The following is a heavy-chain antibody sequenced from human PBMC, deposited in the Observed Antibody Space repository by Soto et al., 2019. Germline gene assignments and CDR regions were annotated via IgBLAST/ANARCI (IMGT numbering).Heavy chain of an antibody. CDR2: IYYSGST. J-gene: IGHJ5*02. CDR1: GGSISSYY. Sequence: SETLSLTCTVSGGSISSYYWSWIRQPPGKGLEWIGYIYYSGSTNYNPSLKSRVTISVDTSKNQFSLKLSSVTAADTAVYYCARGEGRLKNNWFDPWGQGTLVTVSS. D-gene: IGHD3-10*01. CDR3: ARGEGRLKNNWFDP. V-gene: IGHV4-59*08.